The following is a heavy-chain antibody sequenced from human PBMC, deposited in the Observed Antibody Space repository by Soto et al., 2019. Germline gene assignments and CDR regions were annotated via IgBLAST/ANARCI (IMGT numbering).Heavy chain of an antibody. CDR2: IIPMFGKA. V-gene: IGHV1-69*13. CDR3: ARDGTLYDSNGYYYVY. Sequence: SVKVYCKASGGTFSRFAISWVRQAPGQGLEWMGGIIPMFGKANYAQKFQGRVTITADESTSTGYMELRSLTSEDTAVYYCARDGTLYDSNGYYYVYWGQGTLVTVSS. CDR1: GGTFSRFA. D-gene: IGHD3-22*01. J-gene: IGHJ4*02.